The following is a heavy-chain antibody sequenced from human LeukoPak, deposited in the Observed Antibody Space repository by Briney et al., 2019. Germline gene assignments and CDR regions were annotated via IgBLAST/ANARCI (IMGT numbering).Heavy chain of an antibody. V-gene: IGHV3-9*01. J-gene: IGHJ5*02. CDR2: ISWNSGSI. D-gene: IGHD5-18*01. CDR3: AKDHRRYTALSNNWFDP. Sequence: PGRSLRLSCAASGFTFDDYAMHWVRQAPGKGLEWVSGISWNSGSIGYADSVKGRFTISRDNAKNSLYLQMNSLRAEDTALYYCAKDHRRYTALSNNWFDPWGQGTLVTVSS. CDR1: GFTFDDYA.